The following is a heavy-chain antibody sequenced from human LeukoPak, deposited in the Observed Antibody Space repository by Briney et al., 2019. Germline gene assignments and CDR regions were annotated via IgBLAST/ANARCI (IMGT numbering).Heavy chain of an antibody. D-gene: IGHD5-18*01. CDR3: ARESRYSYGPSPDY. J-gene: IGHJ4*02. V-gene: IGHV4-4*07. CDR2: IYTSGST. CDR1: GGSISSYY. Sequence: SETLSLTCTVSGGSISSYYWSWIRQPAGKGLEWIGRIYTSGSTNYNPSLKSRVTMSVDTSKNQFSLKLSSVAAADTAVYYCARESRYSYGPSPDYWGQGTLVTVSS.